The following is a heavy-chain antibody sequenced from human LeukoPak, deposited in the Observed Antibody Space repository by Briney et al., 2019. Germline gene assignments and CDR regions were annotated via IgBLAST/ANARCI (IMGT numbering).Heavy chain of an antibody. J-gene: IGHJ4*02. CDR3: ARDLYYYGSGSYHYFDY. CDR2: IYTSGST. Sequence: ASETLSLTCTVSGGSISSYYWSWIRQPAGKGLEWIGRIYTSGSTNYNPSLKSRVTMSVDTSKNQFSLKLSSVTAADTAVYYCARDLYYYGSGSYHYFDYWGQGTLVTVSS. CDR1: GGSISSYY. V-gene: IGHV4-4*07. D-gene: IGHD3-10*01.